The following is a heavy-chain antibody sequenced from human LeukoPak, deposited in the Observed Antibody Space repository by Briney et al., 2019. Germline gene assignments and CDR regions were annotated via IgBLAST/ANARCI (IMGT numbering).Heavy chain of an antibody. CDR3: ARGPVRDYGYYYYYYMDV. Sequence: SETLSLTCTVSGGSISSYYWSWIRQPAEKGLEWIGRIYGSGSTHYNPSLKSRVTISVDTSKNQFSLNLSSVTAADTAVYYCARGPVRDYGYYYYYYMDVWGKGTTVTISS. D-gene: IGHD4/OR15-4a*01. CDR2: IYGSGST. CDR1: GGSISSYY. V-gene: IGHV4-4*07. J-gene: IGHJ6*03.